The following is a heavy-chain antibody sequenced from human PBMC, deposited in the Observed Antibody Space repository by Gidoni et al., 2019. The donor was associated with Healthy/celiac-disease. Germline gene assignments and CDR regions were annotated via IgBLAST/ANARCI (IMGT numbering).Heavy chain of an antibody. V-gene: IGHV3-21*01. Sequence: EVQLVESGGGLVKPGGSLRPSCAASGFTFSSYSMNWVRQAPGTGLEWVSSISSSSSYIYYADSVKGRFTISRDNAKNSLYLQMNSLRAEDTAVYYCARGGRGSGWWFDPWGQGTLVTVSS. CDR3: ARGGRGSGWWFDP. D-gene: IGHD6-19*01. CDR2: ISSSSSYI. CDR1: GFTFSSYS. J-gene: IGHJ5*02.